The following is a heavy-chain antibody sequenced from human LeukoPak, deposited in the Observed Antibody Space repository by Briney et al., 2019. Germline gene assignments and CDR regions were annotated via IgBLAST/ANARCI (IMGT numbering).Heavy chain of an antibody. CDR2: ISGSGGST. V-gene: IGHV3-23*01. J-gene: IGHJ4*02. D-gene: IGHD3-22*01. CDR1: GFTFSSYA. Sequence: GGSLRLSCAASGFTFSSYAMSWVRQAPGKGLEWVSAISGSGGSTYYADSVKGRFTISRDSSKNTLYLQMNSLRAEDTAVYYCAKDAHYYDSSGYYLLDYWGQGTLVTVSS. CDR3: AKDAHYYDSSGYYLLDY.